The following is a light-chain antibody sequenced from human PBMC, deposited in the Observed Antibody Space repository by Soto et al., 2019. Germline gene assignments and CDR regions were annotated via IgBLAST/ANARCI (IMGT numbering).Light chain of an antibody. J-gene: IGLJ1*01. Sequence: QSALAQPASVSGSPGQSITISCTGTSSDVGGYNYVSWYQQHPGKAPKLMISEVSNRPSGVSHRFSGSKSGNTASLTISGLQAEDEADYYCSSYARSSTLYVFGAGTKVTVL. V-gene: IGLV2-14*01. CDR1: SSDVGGYNY. CDR3: SSYARSSTLYV. CDR2: EVS.